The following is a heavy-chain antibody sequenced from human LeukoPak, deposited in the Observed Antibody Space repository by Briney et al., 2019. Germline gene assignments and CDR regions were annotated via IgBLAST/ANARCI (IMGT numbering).Heavy chain of an antibody. D-gene: IGHD2-2*01. CDR2: IYYSGST. CDR1: GGSISSYY. Sequence: SETLSLTCTVSGGSISSYYWSWIRQPPGKGLEWIGYIYYSGSTNYNPSLKSRVTISVDTSKNQFSLKLSSVTAADTAVYYCAGHNNPGYCSSTSCYAWASYYYYGMDVWGQGTTVTVSS. V-gene: IGHV4-59*08. J-gene: IGHJ6*02. CDR3: AGHNNPGYCSSTSCYAWASYYYYGMDV.